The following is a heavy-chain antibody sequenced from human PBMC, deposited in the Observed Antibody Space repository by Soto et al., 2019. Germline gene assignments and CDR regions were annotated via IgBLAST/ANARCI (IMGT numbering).Heavy chain of an antibody. J-gene: IGHJ4*02. CDR3: ASSVDTAMDFDY. D-gene: IGHD5-18*01. V-gene: IGHV3-21*01. CDR1: GFTFSSYS. Sequence: ESGGGLVKPGGSLRLSCAASGFTFSSYSMNWVRQAPGKGLEWVSSISSSSSYIYYADSVKGRFTISRDNAKNSLYLQMNSLRAEDTAVYYCASSVDTAMDFDYWGQGTLVTVSS. CDR2: ISSSSSYI.